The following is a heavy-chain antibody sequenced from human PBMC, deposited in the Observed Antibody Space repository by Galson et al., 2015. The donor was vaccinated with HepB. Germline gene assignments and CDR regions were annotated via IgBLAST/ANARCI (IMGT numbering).Heavy chain of an antibody. V-gene: IGHV3-21*01. D-gene: IGHD5-18*01. Sequence: SLRLSCAASGFTFSSYSMNWVRQAPGKGLEWVLSISSSSSYIYYADSVKGRFTITRDNAKNSLYLQMNSLRAEDTAVYYCARGRTNRGYVTAFDTWGQGTMVTVSS. J-gene: IGHJ3*02. CDR1: GFTFSSYS. CDR3: ARGRTNRGYVTAFDT. CDR2: ISSSSSYI.